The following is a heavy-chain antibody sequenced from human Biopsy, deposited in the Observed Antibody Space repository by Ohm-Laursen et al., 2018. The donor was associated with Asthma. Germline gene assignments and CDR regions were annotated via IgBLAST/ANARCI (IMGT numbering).Heavy chain of an antibody. CDR2: INPSGGST. J-gene: IGHJ4*02. V-gene: IGHV1-46*01. CDR3: AGFKRGYSYGYAGVFDY. CDR1: GYTFTSYY. D-gene: IGHD5-18*01. Sequence: GASVKVSCKASGYTFTSYYMHWVRQAPGQGLEWMGIINPSGGSTSYAQKFQGRVTMTRDTSTSTVYMELSSLRDEDTAVYYCAGFKRGYSYGYAGVFDYWGQGTLVTVSS.